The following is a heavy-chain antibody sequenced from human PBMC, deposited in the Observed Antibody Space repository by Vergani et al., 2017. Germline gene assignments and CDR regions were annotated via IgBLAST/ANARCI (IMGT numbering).Heavy chain of an antibody. D-gene: IGHD3-9*01. CDR3: ASNYDILTGYYNFDP. V-gene: IGHV3-7*01. CDR2: IKQDGSEK. Sequence: EVQLVESGGGLVQPGGSLRLSCAASGFTFSSYWMSWVRQAPGKGLEWVANIKQDGSEKYYVDSVKGRFTISRDNDKNSLYLQMNSLRAEDTAVYYCASNYDILTGYYNFDPWGQGTLVTVSS. CDR1: GFTFSSYW. J-gene: IGHJ5*02.